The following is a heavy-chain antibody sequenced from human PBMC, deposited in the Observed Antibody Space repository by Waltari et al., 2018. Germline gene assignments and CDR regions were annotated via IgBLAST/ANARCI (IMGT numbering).Heavy chain of an antibody. Sequence: QLQLQESGPGLVKPSETLSLTRTVSGGSVSTGTNYWGWLRQPPGKGLEWIGTIYYTGNAYYNPSLKSRTTMSVDTSRNQFSLKLTSVTAADTAVYYCARELAAGGATGYWGQGTLVTVSS. CDR1: GGSVSTGTNY. J-gene: IGHJ4*02. V-gene: IGHV4-39*02. D-gene: IGHD1-26*01. CDR3: ARELAAGGATGY. CDR2: IYYTGNA.